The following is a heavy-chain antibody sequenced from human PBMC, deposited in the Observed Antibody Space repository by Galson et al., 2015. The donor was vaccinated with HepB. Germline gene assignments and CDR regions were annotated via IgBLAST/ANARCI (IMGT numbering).Heavy chain of an antibody. CDR3: AGYDFWSGSEHYYFDY. J-gene: IGHJ4*02. CDR1: GYSISSGYY. Sequence: ETLSLTCTVSGYSISSGYYWGWIRQPPGKGLEWIGSIYHSGSTYYNPSLKGRVTISVDTSKNQFSLKLSSVTAADTAVYYCAGYDFWSGSEHYYFDYWGQGTLVTVSS. V-gene: IGHV4-38-2*02. D-gene: IGHD3-3*01. CDR2: IYHSGST.